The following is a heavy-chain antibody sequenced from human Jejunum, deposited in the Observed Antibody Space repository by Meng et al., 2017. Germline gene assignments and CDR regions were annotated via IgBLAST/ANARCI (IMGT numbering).Heavy chain of an antibody. D-gene: IGHD1-1*01. J-gene: IGHJ4*02. CDR1: GFTFSDYW. V-gene: IGHV3-7*01. CDR3: GRDVGWNASDN. Sequence: GESLKISCVASGFTFSDYWMTWVRQAPGKGLEWVDNIKPDERTTPYVDSVKGRFTISRDNAKDSLYLQMNSLTDEDTAVYYCGRDVGWNASDNWGQGTLVTVSS. CDR2: IKPDERTT.